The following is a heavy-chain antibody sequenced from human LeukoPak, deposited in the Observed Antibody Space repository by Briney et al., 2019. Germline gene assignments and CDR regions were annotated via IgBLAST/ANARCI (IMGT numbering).Heavy chain of an antibody. J-gene: IGHJ6*02. V-gene: IGHV3-30*18. CDR2: ISYDGSNK. Sequence: GGSLRLSCAASGFTFTTYTMPWLRQTPGKGLEWVAVISYDGSNKYYADSVKGRFTISRDNSKNTLYLQMNSLRAEDTAVYYCAKDRRLNDYSNYDYYYGMDVWGQGTTVTVSS. CDR1: GFTFTTYT. CDR3: AKDRRLNDYSNYDYYYGMDV. D-gene: IGHD4-4*01.